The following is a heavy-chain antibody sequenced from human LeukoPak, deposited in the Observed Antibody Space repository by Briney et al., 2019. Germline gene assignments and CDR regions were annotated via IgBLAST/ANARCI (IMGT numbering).Heavy chain of an antibody. CDR3: ARVGTYCGGDCYLRWFDP. CDR2: INPNSGGT. CDR1: GYTFTGYY. D-gene: IGHD2-21*02. Sequence: ASVKVSCKASGYTFTGYYMHWVRQAPGQGLEWMGRINPNSGGTNYAQKFQGRVTMTRDTSISTAYMELSRLRSDDTAVYYSARVGTYCGGDCYLRWFDPWGQGTLVTVSS. V-gene: IGHV1-2*06. J-gene: IGHJ5*02.